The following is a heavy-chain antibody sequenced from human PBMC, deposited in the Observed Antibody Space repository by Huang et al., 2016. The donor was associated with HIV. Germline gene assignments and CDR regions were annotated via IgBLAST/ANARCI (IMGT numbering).Heavy chain of an antibody. V-gene: IGHV3-21*01. CDR2: ITASSSFK. CDR3: VRENYGSGSTLHWFDP. Sequence: DVQLVESGGGLVKPGGSLRLSCAASGFSFDSFARHWVRQAPGKGLEWVASITASSSFKDYGVSLTGRFTGSRDNAKNSLYLQMNSLRPEDTAVYYCVRENYGSGSTLHWFDPWGQGTLVTVSS. D-gene: IGHD3-10*01. CDR1: GFSFDSFA. J-gene: IGHJ5*02.